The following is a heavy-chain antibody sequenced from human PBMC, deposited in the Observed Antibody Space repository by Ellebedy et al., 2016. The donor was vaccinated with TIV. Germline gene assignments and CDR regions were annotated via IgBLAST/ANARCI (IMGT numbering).Heavy chain of an antibody. D-gene: IGHD2-15*01. Sequence: SETLSLXXTVSGGSISSYYWSWIRQPPGKGLEWIGYIYYSGSTNYNPSLKSRVTISVDTSKNQFSLKLSSVTAADTAVYYCARGVFAGVVVVVAASEARFDPWGQGTLVTVSS. V-gene: IGHV4-59*12. CDR1: GGSISSYY. CDR2: IYYSGST. CDR3: ARGVFAGVVVVVAASEARFDP. J-gene: IGHJ5*02.